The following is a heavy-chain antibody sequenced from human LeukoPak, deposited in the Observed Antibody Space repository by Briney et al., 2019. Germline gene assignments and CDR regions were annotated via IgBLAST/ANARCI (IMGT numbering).Heavy chain of an antibody. CDR3: ARGGDGYNSYYFDY. Sequence: PSETLSLTCTVSGGSISSGSYYWSWIRQPAGKGLEWIGRIYTSGSTNYNPSLKSRVTISVDTSKNQSSLKLSSVTAADTAVYYCARGGDGYNSYYFDYWGQGTLVTVSS. V-gene: IGHV4-61*02. CDR1: GGSISSGSYY. D-gene: IGHD5-24*01. CDR2: IYTSGST. J-gene: IGHJ4*02.